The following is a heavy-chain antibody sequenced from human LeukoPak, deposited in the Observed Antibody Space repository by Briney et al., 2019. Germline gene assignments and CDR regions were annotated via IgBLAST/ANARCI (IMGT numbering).Heavy chain of an antibody. D-gene: IGHD6-13*01. J-gene: IGHJ5*02. CDR2: IISSGSTI. CDR3: AGSSSWHSDWFDP. Sequence: GGSLRLSCAASGFTFSSYSMNWVRQAPGKGLEWVSYIISSGSTIYYADSVKGRFTISRDNAKNSLYLQMNSLRAEDTAVYYCAGSSSWHSDWFDPWGQGTLVTVSS. V-gene: IGHV3-48*04. CDR1: GFTFSSYS.